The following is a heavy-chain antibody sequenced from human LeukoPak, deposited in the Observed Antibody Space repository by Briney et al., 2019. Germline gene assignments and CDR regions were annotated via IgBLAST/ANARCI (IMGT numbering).Heavy chain of an antibody. CDR3: ARGGTIRGIFHSYYGMDV. V-gene: IGHV1-8*01. D-gene: IGHD3-10*01. Sequence: ASVKVSCKASGYALSSYDINWARQATGQGLEWMGRMDPNSGNTVYAQKFLGRVTMTRNMSISIAYMELSSLGSEDTAVYYCARGGTIRGIFHSYYGMDVWGQGTTVTVSS. CDR1: GYALSSYD. CDR2: MDPNSGNT. J-gene: IGHJ6*02.